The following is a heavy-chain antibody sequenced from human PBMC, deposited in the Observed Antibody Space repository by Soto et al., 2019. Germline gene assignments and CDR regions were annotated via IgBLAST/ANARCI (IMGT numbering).Heavy chain of an antibody. J-gene: IGHJ5*02. CDR1: GGSISSYY. Sequence: SETLSLTCTVSGGSISSYYWRWNRPPPGKGLEWVGNIYYRVSTNYNHSLRRRVTISVYTSKNQFSLRLSSVTGADTAVYYGARVRGALGVVYNLFDPWGQGNLVTGSS. CDR3: ARVRGALGVVYNLFDP. V-gene: IGHV4-59*01. CDR2: IYYRVST. D-gene: IGHD3-3*01.